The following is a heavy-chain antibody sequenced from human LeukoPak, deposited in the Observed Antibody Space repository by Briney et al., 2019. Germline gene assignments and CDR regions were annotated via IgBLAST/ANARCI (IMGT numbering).Heavy chain of an antibody. V-gene: IGHV3-48*01. CDR2: ISSSSSTI. D-gene: IGHD3-3*01. CDR3: ARDKHYDFWSGYYTYGDAFDI. Sequence: GGSLRLSRAASGSTFSSYSMNWVRQAPGKGLEWVSYISSSSSTIYYADSLKDRLSIARNNAKNSLYLQMDRLRSEETSVSYCARDKHYDFWSGYYTYGDAFDIWGQGTMVTVSS. CDR1: GSTFSSYS. J-gene: IGHJ3*02.